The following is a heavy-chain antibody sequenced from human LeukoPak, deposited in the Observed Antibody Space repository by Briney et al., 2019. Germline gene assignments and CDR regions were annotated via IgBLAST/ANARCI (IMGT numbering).Heavy chain of an antibody. J-gene: IGHJ3*02. V-gene: IGHV7-4-1*02. Sequence: GASVKVSCKASGYTFTSYYMHWVRQAPGQGLEWMGWINTNTGNPTYAQGFTGRFVFSLDTSVSTAYLQISSLKAEDTAVYYCARDYSLLNPPDAFDIWGQGTMVTVSS. CDR3: ARDYSLLNPPDAFDI. CDR1: GYTFTSYY. CDR2: INTNTGNP. D-gene: IGHD1-26*01.